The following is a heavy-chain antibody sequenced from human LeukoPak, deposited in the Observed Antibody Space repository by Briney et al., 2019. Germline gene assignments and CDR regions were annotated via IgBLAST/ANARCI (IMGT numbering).Heavy chain of an antibody. Sequence: GESLKISCKGSGYSFTSYWIGWVRQMPGKGLEWMGIIYPGDSDTRYSPSFQGQVTISADKPISTAYLQWSGLKASDTAMYYCARHRGVVVPAAIDDAFDIWGQGTMVTVSS. J-gene: IGHJ3*02. D-gene: IGHD2-2*01. V-gene: IGHV5-51*01. CDR2: IYPGDSDT. CDR3: ARHRGVVVPAAIDDAFDI. CDR1: GYSFTSYW.